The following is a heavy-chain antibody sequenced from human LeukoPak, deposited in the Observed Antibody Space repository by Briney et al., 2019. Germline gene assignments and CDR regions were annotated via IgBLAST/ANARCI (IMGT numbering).Heavy chain of an antibody. J-gene: IGHJ4*02. V-gene: IGHV3-20*04. D-gene: IGHD3-3*01. Sequence: GGSLRLSCAASGFTFDDYGMSWVRQAPGKGLEWVSGINWNGGSTGYADSVKGRFTNYRDNVKNSLYLQMNSLRAEDTALYYCARDQFGVIIVTSQYYFDYWGQGTLVTVSS. CDR3: ARDQFGVIIVTSQYYFDY. CDR1: GFTFDDYG. CDR2: INWNGGST.